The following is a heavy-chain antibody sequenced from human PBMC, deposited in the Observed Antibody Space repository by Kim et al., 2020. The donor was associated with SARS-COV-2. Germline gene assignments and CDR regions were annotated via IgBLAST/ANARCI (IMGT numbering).Heavy chain of an antibody. V-gene: IGHV6-1*01. CDR2: TYYTSKWYN. J-gene: IGHJ3*02. Sequence: SQTLSLTCAISGDSVFTNSVAWNWIRQSPSRGLEWLGRTYYTSKWYNEYAVSVKGRIRINPDTSKNQFSLQLSSVTPEDTAVYYCARGQYCAFDIWSQGTMVTVSS. D-gene: IGHD2-15*01. CDR3: ARGQYCAFDI. CDR1: GDSVFTNSVA.